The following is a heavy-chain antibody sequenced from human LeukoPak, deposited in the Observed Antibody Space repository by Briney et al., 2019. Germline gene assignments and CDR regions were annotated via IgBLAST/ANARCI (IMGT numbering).Heavy chain of an antibody. V-gene: IGHV3-7*01. D-gene: IGHD3-16*01. CDR3: ARRGSFDY. CDR1: GFTFGSYW. CDR2: IKQDGSEK. Sequence: PGGSLRLSCAASGFTFGSYWMSWVRQAPGKGLEWVANIKQDGSEKYYVDSVKGRFTISRDNAKNSLYLQMNSLRAEDTAVYYCARRGSFDYWGQGTLVTVSS. J-gene: IGHJ4*02.